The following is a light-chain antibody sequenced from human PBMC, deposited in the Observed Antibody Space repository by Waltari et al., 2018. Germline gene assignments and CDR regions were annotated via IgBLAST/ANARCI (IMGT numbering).Light chain of an antibody. J-gene: IGLJ2*01. Sequence: QSALTQPASVSGSPGQSITISCTGTSSDVGGYNYVSWYQQHPGKAPKLMIYEVINRPSGVSNRCSGSKSGNTASLTISGLQAEDEADYYCSSYTSSSTKVFGGGTKLTVL. CDR3: SSYTSSSTKV. CDR1: SSDVGGYNY. CDR2: EVI. V-gene: IGLV2-14*01.